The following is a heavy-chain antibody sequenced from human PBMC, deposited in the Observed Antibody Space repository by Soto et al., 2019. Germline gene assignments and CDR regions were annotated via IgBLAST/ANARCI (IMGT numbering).Heavy chain of an antibody. CDR2: IWYDGSNK. J-gene: IGHJ4*02. CDR3: ARDRGGGRGFDY. V-gene: IGHV3-33*01. CDR1: GFTFSSYG. Sequence: QVQLVESGGGVVQPGRSLRLSCAASGFTFSSYGMHWVRQAPGKGLEWVAVIWYDGSNKYYADSVKGRFTISRDNSKNTQYLQMNSRRAEDTAVYYCARDRGGGRGFDYWGQGTLVTVSS. D-gene: IGHD3-10*01.